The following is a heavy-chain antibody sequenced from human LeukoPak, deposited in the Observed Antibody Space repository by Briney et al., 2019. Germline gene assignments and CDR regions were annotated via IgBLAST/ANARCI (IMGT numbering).Heavy chain of an antibody. J-gene: IGHJ4*02. CDR1: GGPFSGYY. CDR2: INHSGST. CDR3: ARVGYSGGWYADY. Sequence: SETLSLTCAAYGGPFSGYYWSWVRQPPGKGLEWIGEINHSGSTKYNPSLKSRVTISVDTSKNQFSLKLTSVTAADTAVYYCARVGYSGGWYADYWGQGTLATVSS. D-gene: IGHD6-19*01. V-gene: IGHV4-34*01.